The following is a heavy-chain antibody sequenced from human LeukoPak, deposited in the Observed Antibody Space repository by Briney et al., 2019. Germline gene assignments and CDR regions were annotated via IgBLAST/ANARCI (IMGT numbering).Heavy chain of an antibody. V-gene: IGHV3-21*01. CDR2: ISSSSSYI. CDR1: GFTFSSNL. CDR3: ASNSLNCSSTSCYTYYYYGMDV. D-gene: IGHD2-2*02. Sequence: PGGSLRLSCAASGFTFSSNLMHWVRQGPGKGLEWVSSISSSSSYIYYADSVKGRFTISRDNAKNSLYLQMNSLRAEDTAVYYCASNSLNCSSTSCYTYYYYGMDVWGQGTTVTVSS. J-gene: IGHJ6*02.